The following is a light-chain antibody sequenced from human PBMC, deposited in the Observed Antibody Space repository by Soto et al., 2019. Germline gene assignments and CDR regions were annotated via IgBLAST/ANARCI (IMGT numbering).Light chain of an antibody. CDR1: QSVSSN. Sequence: EIVMTQSPATLSVSPGERATLSCRASQSVSSNLAWYQQKPGQAPRLLIYGASTRATGIPARFSGSGSGTEFTLTISSLQSEDFAVYCKQYNNWPWTFGQGTKLEIK. CDR3: KQYNNWPWT. J-gene: IGKJ1*01. CDR2: GAS. V-gene: IGKV3-15*01.